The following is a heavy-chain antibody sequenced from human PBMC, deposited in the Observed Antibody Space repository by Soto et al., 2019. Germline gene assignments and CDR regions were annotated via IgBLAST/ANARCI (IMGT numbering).Heavy chain of an antibody. CDR2: IKNKADGGTA. V-gene: IGHV3-15*01. J-gene: IGHJ4*02. CDR1: GITFTNAW. D-gene: IGHD4-17*01. Sequence: LSCAASGITFTNAWMSWVRQAPGKGLEWVGRIKNKADGGTADYAARVRGRFTISRDDSANTLFLQMNSLETEDTAVYYCTTDPGDYEDFWGRGTLVTVSS. CDR3: TTDPGDYEDF.